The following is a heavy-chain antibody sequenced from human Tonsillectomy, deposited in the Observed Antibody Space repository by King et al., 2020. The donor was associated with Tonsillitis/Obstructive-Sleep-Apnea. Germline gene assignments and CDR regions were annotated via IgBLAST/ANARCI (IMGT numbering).Heavy chain of an antibody. J-gene: IGHJ2*01. V-gene: IGHV4-34*01. D-gene: IGHD1-14*01. CDR3: ARVSGSSDLPPSYCYFDL. Sequence: VQLQQWGAGLLKPSETLSLTCAVYCGSFSGYYWSWIRQPPGKGLEWIGAINHSGSTNYNPSFNSRVTISLDTSKNQFSLKLSSVTAADTAVYYCARVSGSSDLPPSYCYFDLWGRGTLVTVSS. CDR1: CGSFSGYY. CDR2: INHSGST.